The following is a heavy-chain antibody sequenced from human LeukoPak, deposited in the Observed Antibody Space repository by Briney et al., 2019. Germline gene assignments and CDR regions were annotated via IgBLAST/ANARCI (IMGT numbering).Heavy chain of an antibody. Sequence: ASVKVSCKASGYTFTSYGISWVRQATGQGLEWMGWISAYNGNTNYAQKLQGRVTMTTDTSTSTAYMELRSLRSDDAAVYYCARVGYSYGSYWFDPWGQGTLVTVSS. D-gene: IGHD5-18*01. V-gene: IGHV1-18*01. CDR1: GYTFTSYG. J-gene: IGHJ5*02. CDR3: ARVGYSYGSYWFDP. CDR2: ISAYNGNT.